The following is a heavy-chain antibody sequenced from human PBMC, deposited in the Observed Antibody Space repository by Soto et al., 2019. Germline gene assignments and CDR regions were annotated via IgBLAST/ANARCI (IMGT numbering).Heavy chain of an antibody. J-gene: IGHJ4*02. D-gene: IGHD3-9*01. CDR3: AKGRYILWSPYDFGS. CDR1: GFTFDDYA. CDR2: ISWNSGSI. Sequence: EVQLVESGGGLVQPGRSLRLSCAASGFTFDDYAMHWVRQAPGKGLEGVSGISWNSGSIGYADSVKGRFTISRDNARNSLYLQMDSLRDEDTAWYYCAKGRYILWSPYDFGSWGQGTLGTVSS. V-gene: IGHV3-9*01.